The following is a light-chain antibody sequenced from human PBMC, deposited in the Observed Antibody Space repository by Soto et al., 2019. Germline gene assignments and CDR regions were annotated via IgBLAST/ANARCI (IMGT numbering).Light chain of an antibody. Sequence: EIVLTQSPATLSSFPGDRVTLSCRASQAVNTRLAWYQHKPGQAPRLLIYLTSSRATGIPDRFSGSGSGTDFTLTISRLEPEDFAVYYCQQYGSSPRTFGQGTKVDIK. V-gene: IGKV3-20*01. J-gene: IGKJ1*01. CDR1: QAVNTR. CDR3: QQYGSSPRT. CDR2: LTS.